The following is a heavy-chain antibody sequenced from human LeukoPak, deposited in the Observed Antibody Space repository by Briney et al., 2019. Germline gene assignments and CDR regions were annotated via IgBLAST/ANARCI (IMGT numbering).Heavy chain of an antibody. D-gene: IGHD5-24*01. V-gene: IGHV5-51*01. Sequence: GESLKISCRGFGYDFPRHWIGWVRQMAGRGLGWMGTIYPGDANIDIGYSPSFQAQVTISADKYISTAYLQWSSLRASDTAMYYCARQRSRDGYNYDGFDIWGQGTMVTVSS. CDR3: ARQRSRDGYNYDGFDI. CDR1: GYDFPRHW. CDR2: IYPGDANIDI. J-gene: IGHJ3*02.